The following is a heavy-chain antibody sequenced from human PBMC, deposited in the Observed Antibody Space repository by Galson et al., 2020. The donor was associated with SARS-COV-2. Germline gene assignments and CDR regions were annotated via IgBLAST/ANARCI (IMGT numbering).Heavy chain of an antibody. D-gene: IGHD6-19*01. CDR3: ARGDGAVAGEYYFDY. Sequence: SQTLSLTCAISGDIVSSNSAAWNWIRQSPSRGLEWLGRTYYRSKWYNHYTVSVKGRITINPDTSKNQFSLQLHSVTPEDTAVYFCARGDGAVAGEYYFDYWGQGTLVTVSS. V-gene: IGHV6-1*01. CDR2: TYYRSKWYN. CDR1: GDIVSSNSAA. J-gene: IGHJ4*02.